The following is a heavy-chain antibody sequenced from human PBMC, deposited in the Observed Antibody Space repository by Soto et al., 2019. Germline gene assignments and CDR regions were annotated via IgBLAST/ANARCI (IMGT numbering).Heavy chain of an antibody. Sequence: QVHLVQSGAEVRKPGSPVKVSCKASGAPSGTNTTSWVRQAPGQGLEWVGRIIAVLGITNYAQSFQGRVTITADKSTSTAYMELSSLRSEDTAVYYCAREEGTVTYDYWGQGTLVTVSS. J-gene: IGHJ4*02. CDR2: IIAVLGIT. CDR3: AREEGTVTYDY. V-gene: IGHV1-69*08. D-gene: IGHD4-17*01. CDR1: GAPSGTNT.